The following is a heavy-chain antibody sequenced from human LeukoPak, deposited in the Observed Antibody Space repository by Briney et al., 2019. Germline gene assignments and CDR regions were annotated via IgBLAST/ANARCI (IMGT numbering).Heavy chain of an antibody. CDR2: ISSSSSYI. CDR1: GFTFSSYE. D-gene: IGHD5-24*01. V-gene: IGHV3-21*05. Sequence: GGSLRLSCAASGFTFSSYEMNWVRQAPGKGLEWVSYISSSSSYIYYADSVKGRFTISRDNAKNSLYLQMNSLRAEDTAVYYCARGRDGYNHDFDYWGQGTLVTVSS. J-gene: IGHJ4*02. CDR3: ARGRDGYNHDFDY.